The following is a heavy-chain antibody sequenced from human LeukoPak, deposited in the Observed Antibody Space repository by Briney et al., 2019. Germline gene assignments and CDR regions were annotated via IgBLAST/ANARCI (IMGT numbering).Heavy chain of an antibody. CDR2: ISGSGGST. J-gene: IGHJ4*02. V-gene: IGHV3-23*01. CDR1: GFTFSNAW. D-gene: IGHD3-22*01. CDR3: AKGAAYYYDSSGDYYFFDY. Sequence: GGSLRLSCAASGFTFSNAWMSWARQAPGKGLERVSAISGSGGSTYYADSVKGRFTISRDNSKNTLYLQMNSLRAEDTAVYYCAKGAAYYYDSSGDYYFFDYWGQGTLVTVSS.